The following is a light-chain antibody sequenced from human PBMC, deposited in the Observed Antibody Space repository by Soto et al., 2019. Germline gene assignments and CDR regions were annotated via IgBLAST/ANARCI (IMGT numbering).Light chain of an antibody. CDR1: RGHSSYA. Sequence: VLTQSPSASASLGASVKFTCTLSRGHSSYAIAWHQQQPEKGPRYLMKVNSDGSHSKGDGIPDRFSGSSSGAEHYLTISIPHSEDEADYYCQTWGTGFHVVFGGGTKLTVL. V-gene: IGLV4-69*01. CDR2: VNSDGSH. J-gene: IGLJ2*01. CDR3: QTWGTGFHVV.